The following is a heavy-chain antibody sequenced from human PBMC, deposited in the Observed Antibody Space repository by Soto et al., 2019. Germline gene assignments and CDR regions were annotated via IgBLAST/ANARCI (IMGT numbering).Heavy chain of an antibody. Sequence: QITLKESGPTRVRPTQTLALTCTFSGFSLTTSGVGVGWIRKTPGKALEWLAVIYWDDDKRYSPSLKSRLTITKDTSKNQVVLIMADMDPVDTATYFCSHRGYMYGNWDHCYFDYWGQGTLVTVSS. CDR2: IYWDDDK. J-gene: IGHJ4*02. D-gene: IGHD5-18*01. CDR1: GFSLTTSGVG. CDR3: SHRGYMYGNWDHCYFDY. V-gene: IGHV2-5*02.